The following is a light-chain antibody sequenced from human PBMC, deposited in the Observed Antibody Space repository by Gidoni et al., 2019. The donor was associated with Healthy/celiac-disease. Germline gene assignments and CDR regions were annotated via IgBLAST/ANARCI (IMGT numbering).Light chain of an antibody. Sequence: AIRMTQPPSSFSASTGDRVTITSRASQGISSYLAWYQQKPGKATKLLIYAASTLQSAVPSRFCGSGSGTDFTLPISCLQSEDFATYYCQQYYSYPQTFGQGTQVEIK. CDR3: QQYYSYPQT. CDR2: AAS. J-gene: IGKJ1*01. CDR1: QGISSY. V-gene: IGKV1-8*01.